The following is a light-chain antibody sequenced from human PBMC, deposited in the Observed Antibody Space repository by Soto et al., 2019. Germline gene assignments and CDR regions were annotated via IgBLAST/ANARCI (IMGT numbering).Light chain of an antibody. Sequence: EVVLTQSTGTLSLSAGERATLSCRASQTVASNRIAWYQQKPGQAPRLLIYEASTRAAGIPDRFSGSGSGTDFTLTISRLEPEDFVVFFCHHYGRSPIFTFVPGTTVDMK. CDR2: EAS. V-gene: IGKV3-20*01. CDR1: QTVASNR. J-gene: IGKJ3*01. CDR3: HHYGRSPIFT.